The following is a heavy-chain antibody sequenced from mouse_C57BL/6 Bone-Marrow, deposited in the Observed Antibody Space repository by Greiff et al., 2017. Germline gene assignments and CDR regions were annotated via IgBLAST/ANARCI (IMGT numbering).Heavy chain of an antibody. V-gene: IGHV1-81*01. D-gene: IGHD4-1*01. CDR1: GYTFTSYG. J-gene: IGHJ2*01. Sequence: VQVVESGAELARPGASVKLSCKASGYTFTSYGISWVKQRPGQGLEWIGEIYPRSGNTYYNEKFKGKATLTADTSSSTAYMELRSLTSEDSAVYFCAREELAFDYWGQGTTLTVSS. CDR2: IYPRSGNT. CDR3: AREELAFDY.